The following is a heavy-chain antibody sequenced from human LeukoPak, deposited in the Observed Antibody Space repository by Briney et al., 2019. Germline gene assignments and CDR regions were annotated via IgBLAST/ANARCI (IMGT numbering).Heavy chain of an antibody. J-gene: IGHJ5*02. CDR3: ASEVAGTGWFDP. CDR1: GYTFTSYY. CDR2: INPSGGST. D-gene: IGHD6-19*01. Sequence: GASVKVSCKASGYTFTSYYMHWVRQAPGQGLEWMGIINPSGGSTSYAQKFQGRVTMTRDTSTSTVYMELSSLRSEDTAVYYRASEVAGTGWFDPWGQGTLVTVSS. V-gene: IGHV1-46*01.